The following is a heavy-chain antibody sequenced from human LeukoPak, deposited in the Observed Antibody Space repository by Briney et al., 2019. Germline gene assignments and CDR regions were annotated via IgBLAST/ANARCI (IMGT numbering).Heavy chain of an antibody. CDR1: GYDFTNYG. V-gene: IGHV1-18*01. Sequence: ASVKVSCKASGYDFTNYGISCVRQARGQGLEWMGWIRVYNGNTKYTEKVKGRVSMTTDTPTGTAYMELRNLRSDDTAVYYCARYASGNYYSSSETFYYYYMDVWGKGTTVTVSS. CDR2: IRVYNGNT. J-gene: IGHJ6*03. D-gene: IGHD3-10*01. CDR3: ARYASGNYYSSSETFYYYYMDV.